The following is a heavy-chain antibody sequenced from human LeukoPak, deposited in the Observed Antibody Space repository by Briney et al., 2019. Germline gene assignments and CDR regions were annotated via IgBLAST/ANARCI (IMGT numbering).Heavy chain of an antibody. CDR2: ISGSGGST. J-gene: IGHJ4*02. D-gene: IGHD5-24*01. CDR1: GFTFSSYA. CDR3: AKSRDGYNYGFDY. V-gene: IGHV3-23*01. Sequence: GGSLRLSCAASGFTFSSYAMSWVRQAPGKGLEWASAISGSGGSTYYADSVKGRFTISRDNSKNTLYLQMNSLRAEDTAVYYCAKSRDGYNYGFDYWGQGTLVTVSS.